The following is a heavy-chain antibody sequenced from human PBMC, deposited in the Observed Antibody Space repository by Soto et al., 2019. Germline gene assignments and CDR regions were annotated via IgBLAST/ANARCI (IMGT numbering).Heavy chain of an antibody. J-gene: IGHJ6*02. V-gene: IGHV4-39*01. Sequence: SETLSLTCTVSGASISSSSYSWGWIRQPPWKGLEWIGNIDHSGSTYYNPSLKSRVTISVDTSRDQFSLKLSSVTTADTAVYYCARHVFTTVVRGFLITFEYYSGLDVWGQGTTVTVSS. CDR2: IDHSGST. CDR1: GASISSSSYS. CDR3: ARHVFTTVVRGFLITFEYYSGLDV. D-gene: IGHD3-10*01.